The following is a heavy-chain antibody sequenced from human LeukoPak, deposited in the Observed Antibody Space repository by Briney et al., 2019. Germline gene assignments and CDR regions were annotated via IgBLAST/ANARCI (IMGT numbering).Heavy chain of an antibody. V-gene: IGHV3-48*01. CDR3: ARAPPDYGGYTNDY. CDR1: GFSFSSYS. CDR2: ISGSSNRI. Sequence: GGSLRLSCVASGFSFSSYSMNWVRQAPGKGLKWVSYISGSSNRIFYADSVKGRFTISRDNAENSLYLQMNSLRAEDTAVYYCARAPPDYGGYTNDYWGQGTLVTVSS. J-gene: IGHJ4*02. D-gene: IGHD4-23*01.